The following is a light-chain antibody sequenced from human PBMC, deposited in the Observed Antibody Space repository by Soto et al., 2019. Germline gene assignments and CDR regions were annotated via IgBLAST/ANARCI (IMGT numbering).Light chain of an antibody. V-gene: IGKV1-9*01. CDR1: QGISND. CDR3: QQLDSYPIT. J-gene: IGKJ5*01. Sequence: DIQLTQSPSFLSASVGDRVTITCRASQGISNDLAWYQQKPGKAHKLLIYGASTLHSGVPSRFSGSGSGTEFTLTISSLPHEDFETYYCQQLDSYPITFGQGTRREIK. CDR2: GAS.